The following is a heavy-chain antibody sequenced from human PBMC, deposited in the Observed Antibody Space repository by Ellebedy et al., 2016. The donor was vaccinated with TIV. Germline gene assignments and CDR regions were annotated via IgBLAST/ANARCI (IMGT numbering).Heavy chain of an antibody. CDR3: ARVRSVYYYMDV. V-gene: IGHV3-21*01. J-gene: IGHJ6*03. CDR1: GFAFGGFC. D-gene: IGHD2-8*01. Sequence: PGGSLRLSCAASGFAFGGFCMNWVRQAPGKGLEWVSSISTISDDVHHADSVKGRFTISRDNAKNSIYLQMNNLRPEDTAVYYCARVRSVYYYMDVWGKGTTVTVSS. CDR2: ISTISDDV.